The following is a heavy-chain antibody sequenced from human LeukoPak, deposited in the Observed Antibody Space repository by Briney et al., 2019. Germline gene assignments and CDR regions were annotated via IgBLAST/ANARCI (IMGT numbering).Heavy chain of an antibody. CDR3: ARQEKYYDILTGYLQDAFDI. Sequence: SETLSLTCTVSGGSISSYYWSRIRQPPGKGLEWIGYIYYSGSTNYNPSLKSRVTISVDTSKNQFSLKLSSVTAADTAVYCCARQEKYYDILTGYLQDAFDIWGQGTMVTVSS. D-gene: IGHD3-9*01. J-gene: IGHJ3*02. V-gene: IGHV4-59*08. CDR2: IYYSGST. CDR1: GGSISSYY.